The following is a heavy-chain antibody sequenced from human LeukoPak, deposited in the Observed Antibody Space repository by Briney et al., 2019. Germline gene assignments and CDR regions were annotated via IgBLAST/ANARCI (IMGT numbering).Heavy chain of an antibody. V-gene: IGHV3-74*01. J-gene: IGHJ4*02. Sequence: PRGSLRLSCRVSGFNFNTYWMHWVRQAPGKGLVWVSRMNNDGRVISYADSVKGRFTISRDNAKNTLYLQMNSLRAEDTAVYYCAREFEATGFWALDYWGQGTLVTASS. CDR1: GFNFNTYW. D-gene: IGHD3-16*01. CDR2: MNNDGRVI. CDR3: AREFEATGFWALDY.